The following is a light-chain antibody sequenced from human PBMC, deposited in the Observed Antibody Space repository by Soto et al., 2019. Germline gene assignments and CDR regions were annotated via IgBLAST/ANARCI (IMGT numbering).Light chain of an antibody. V-gene: IGKV3-20*01. CDR2: AAS. J-gene: IGKJ1*01. CDR1: QRISSTF. Sequence: EIVLTQSPGTLSSSLGDRASLSCRASQRISSTFLGCYQQKPDQANRLLIYAASSRSTGISDRFSGSGSGKFSTLTISRLEADDFAIYYCQHCGGSPTFGQGTKVEVK. CDR3: QHCGGSPT.